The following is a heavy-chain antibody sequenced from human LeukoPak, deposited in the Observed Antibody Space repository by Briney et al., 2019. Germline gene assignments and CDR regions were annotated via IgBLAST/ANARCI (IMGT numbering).Heavy chain of an antibody. Sequence: ASVKVSCKASGYTFTGYFMHWVRQAPGQGLEWMGWINPNSGGTNYAQKFQGRVTMTRDTSISTAYMELSRLRSDDTAVYYCARDLFGVVITRFDYWGQGTLVTVSS. CDR2: INPNSGGT. J-gene: IGHJ4*02. CDR3: ARDLFGVVITRFDY. V-gene: IGHV1-2*02. D-gene: IGHD3-3*01. CDR1: GYTFTGYF.